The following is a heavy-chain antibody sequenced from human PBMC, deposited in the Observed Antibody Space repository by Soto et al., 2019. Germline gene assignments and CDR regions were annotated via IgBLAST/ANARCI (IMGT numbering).Heavy chain of an antibody. CDR1: GFTFSSYA. D-gene: IGHD3-10*01. V-gene: IGHV3-23*01. J-gene: IGHJ5*02. Sequence: PGGSLRLSCAASGFTFSSYAMTWVRQAPGKGLEWVSGISGGGGVSTYYADSVKGRFTISRDNSMNTLYLQVNRLRAEDTAVYYCAKDAISMVRGANNWFDPWGQGTLVTVSS. CDR2: ISGGGGVST. CDR3: AKDAISMVRGANNWFDP.